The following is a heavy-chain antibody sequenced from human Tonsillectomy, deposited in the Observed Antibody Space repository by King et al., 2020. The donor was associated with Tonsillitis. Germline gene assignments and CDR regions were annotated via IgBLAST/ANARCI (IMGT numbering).Heavy chain of an antibody. D-gene: IGHD6-13*01. CDR3: PRLLVGTAAGRVNYFDN. CDR2: IYPGGSDT. V-gene: IGHV5-51*01. CDR1: GYIFISHW. J-gene: IGHJ4*02. Sequence: QLVQSGAEVKKPGESLKISCKASGYIFISHWIGWVRQMPGKGLEWMGLIYPGGSDTRYSPSFQGLVTISADKSINTAYLQWGSLKASDTAMYYCPRLLVGTAAGRVNYFDNWGQGTLVTVSS.